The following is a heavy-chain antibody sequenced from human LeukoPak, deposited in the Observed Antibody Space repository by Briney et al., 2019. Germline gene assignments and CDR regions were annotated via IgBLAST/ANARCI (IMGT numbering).Heavy chain of an antibody. J-gene: IGHJ6*03. Sequence: SETLSLTCTVSGGSISSYYWSWIRQPPGKGLEWIGYIYYSGSTNYNPSLKSRVTISVDTSKNQFSLKLSSVTAADTAVYYCARERIRYCSSTSCPNYYYYYYMDVWGKGTTVTVSS. D-gene: IGHD2-2*01. CDR2: IYYSGST. V-gene: IGHV4-59*01. CDR1: GGSISSYY. CDR3: ARERIRYCSSTSCPNYYYYYYMDV.